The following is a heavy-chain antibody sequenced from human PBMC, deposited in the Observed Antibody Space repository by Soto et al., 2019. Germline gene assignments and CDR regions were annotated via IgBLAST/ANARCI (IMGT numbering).Heavy chain of an antibody. CDR1: GYSFLSCG. V-gene: IGHV1-18*04. Sequence: ASVKVSCKSSGYSFLSCGLSWVRQAPGQGLEWMGWISPNNGNTNYAQKLQGRVTMATDTSTSTAYMELRSLRSDDTAVYYCVRDLDGSGSYYTDYWGRGTLVTASS. CDR3: VRDLDGSGSYYTDY. CDR2: ISPNNGNT. D-gene: IGHD3-10*01. J-gene: IGHJ4*02.